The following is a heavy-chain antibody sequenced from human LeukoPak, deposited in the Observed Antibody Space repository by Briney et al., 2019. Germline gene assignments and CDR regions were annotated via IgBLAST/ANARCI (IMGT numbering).Heavy chain of an antibody. D-gene: IGHD3-10*01. CDR3: ARVGYYYYGMDV. J-gene: IGHJ6*02. V-gene: IGHV4-30-4*01. CDR1: GGSISSGDYY. CDR2: IYYSGST. Sequence: SQTLSLTCTVSGGSISSGDYYWSWIRQPPGTGLEWIGYIYYSGSTYYNPSLKSRVTISVDTSKNQFSLKLSSVTAADTAVYYCARVGYYYYGMDVWGQGTTVTVSS.